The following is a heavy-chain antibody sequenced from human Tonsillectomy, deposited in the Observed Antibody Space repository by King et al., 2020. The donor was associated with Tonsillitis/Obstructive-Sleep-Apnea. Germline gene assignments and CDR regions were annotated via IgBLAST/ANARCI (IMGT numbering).Heavy chain of an antibody. CDR3: ARVPTTGVTLNWFDP. D-gene: IGHD4-23*01. CDR2: IHYSGSP. J-gene: IGHJ5*02. Sequence: VQLQESGPDLVQSSETLSLTCTVSGGSVNSGNYFCSWIRQPPGKALEWIGYIHYSGSPNYNPSLRSRVTISLDTSKNQFSLKLSSVTAADTAVYYCARVPTTGVTLNWFDPWGQGTLVTVSS. CDR1: GGSVNSGNYF. V-gene: IGHV4-61*01.